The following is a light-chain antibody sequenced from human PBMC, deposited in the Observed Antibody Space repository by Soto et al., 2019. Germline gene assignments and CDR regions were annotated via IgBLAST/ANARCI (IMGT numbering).Light chain of an antibody. CDR1: QSLSSNY. CDR3: QQYYISPVT. CDR2: GAS. Sequence: EIVLTQSPGTLSLSAGERATLSCRASQSLSSNYLAWYQQKPGQAPTVLIYGASSRATGIPDRFSGSGSGTDFTLTISRLEPEDFAVYYCQQYYISPVTFGPGTRVDVK. V-gene: IGKV3-20*01. J-gene: IGKJ3*01.